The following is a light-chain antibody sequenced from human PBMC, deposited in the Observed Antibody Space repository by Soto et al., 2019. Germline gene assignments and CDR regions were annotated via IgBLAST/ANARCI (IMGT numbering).Light chain of an antibody. CDR2: ENN. J-gene: IGLJ1*01. CDR3: QSYDSSLSGYV. V-gene: IGLV1-40*01. Sequence: QLVLTQPPSVSEAPGQRVTISCTGSSSNIGAGYEAHWYQQVPGTAPKLLIYENNNRPSGVPDRFSGSKSGTSASLAITGLQAEDEAEYYCQSYDSSLSGYVFGTGTEVTAL. CDR1: SSNIGAGYE.